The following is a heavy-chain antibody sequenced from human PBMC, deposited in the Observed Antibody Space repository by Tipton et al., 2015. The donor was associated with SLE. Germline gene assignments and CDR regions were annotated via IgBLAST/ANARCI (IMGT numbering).Heavy chain of an antibody. CDR3: ARLGLCFNGVCYQRWFDP. Sequence: QSGAEVKKPGSSVKVSCKASGGTFSRYSISWVRQAPGQGLEWMGGIIPMFGRTDCAQSFQGRLTITTDESTSTVYMELSSLTSEDTAVYFCARLGLCFNGVCYQRWFDPWGQGTLVTFSS. J-gene: IGHJ5*02. CDR2: IIPMFGRT. V-gene: IGHV1-69*05. CDR1: GGTFSRYS. D-gene: IGHD2-8*01.